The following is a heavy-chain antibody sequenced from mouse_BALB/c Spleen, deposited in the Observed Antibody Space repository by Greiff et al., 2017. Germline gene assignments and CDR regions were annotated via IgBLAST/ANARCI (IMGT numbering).Heavy chain of an antibody. CDR2: IYPGDGDT. Sequence: QVQLKESGAELVRPGSSVKISCKASGYAFSSYWMNWVKQRPGQGLEWIGQIYPGDGDTNYNGKFKGKATLTADKSSSTAYMQLSSLTSEDSAVYFCARALYYDYEEDYWGQGTSVTVSS. D-gene: IGHD2-4*01. CDR3: ARALYYDYEEDY. CDR1: GYAFSSYW. J-gene: IGHJ4*01. V-gene: IGHV1-80*01.